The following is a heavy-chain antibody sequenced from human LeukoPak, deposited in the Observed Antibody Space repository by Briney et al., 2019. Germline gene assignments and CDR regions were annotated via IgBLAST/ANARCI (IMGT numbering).Heavy chain of an antibody. V-gene: IGHV4-59*08. CDR2: IYYSGST. CDR1: GGSISSYY. D-gene: IGHD1-26*01. Sequence: SETLSPTCTVSGGSISSYYWSWIRQPPGKGLEWIGYIYYSGSTNYNPSLKSRVTISVDTSKNQFSLKLSSVTAADTAVYYCARQKKGVGATGFDYWGQGTLVTVSS. CDR3: ARQKKGVGATGFDY. J-gene: IGHJ4*02.